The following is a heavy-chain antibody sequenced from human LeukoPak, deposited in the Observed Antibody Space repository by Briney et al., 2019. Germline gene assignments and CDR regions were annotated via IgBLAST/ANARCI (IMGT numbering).Heavy chain of an antibody. CDR3: ARDLGVRSLPNSDN. J-gene: IGHJ4*02. CDR2: ITSTSSYI. D-gene: IGHD2-8*01. V-gene: IGHV3-21*06. CDR1: GFSFSSHS. Sequence: PGGSMRLSCAASGFSFSSHSMNWARPAPGKVMEWVSSITSTSSYIYYADSVKGRFTISRDNAKNSLYLQMNSLRGEDPAVYYCARDLGVRSLPNSDNCGLGSLVTVSS.